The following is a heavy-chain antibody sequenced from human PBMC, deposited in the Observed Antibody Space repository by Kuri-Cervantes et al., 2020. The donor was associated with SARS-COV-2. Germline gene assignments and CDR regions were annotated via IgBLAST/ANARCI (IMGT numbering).Heavy chain of an antibody. CDR3: ARDNILFSGSGFDY. V-gene: IGHV4-59*01. Sequence: GSLRLTCTVSGRSISSYYWSWIRQPPGKGLEWIGYFYYSGITNYNPSLKNRVTMSVVTSKNQFSLNLRSVTAADTAVYYCARDNILFSGSGFDYWGQGTLVTVSS. D-gene: IGHD1-26*01. CDR1: GRSISSYY. J-gene: IGHJ4*02. CDR2: FYYSGIT.